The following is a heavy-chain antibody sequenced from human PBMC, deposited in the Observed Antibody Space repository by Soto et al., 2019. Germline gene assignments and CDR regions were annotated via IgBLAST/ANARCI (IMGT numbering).Heavy chain of an antibody. D-gene: IGHD6-19*01. V-gene: IGHV3-30-3*01. CDR3: CDGGYSSGWPNDY. J-gene: IGHJ4*02. CDR1: GFTFSSYA. CDR2: ISYDGSNK. Sequence: QVQLVESGGGVVQPGRSLRLSCAASGFTFSSYAMHWVRQAPGKGLEWVAVISYDGSNKYYADSVKGRFTISRDNSKNTLYLQMNSLRAEDTAVYYCCDGGYSSGWPNDYWGQGTLVTVSS.